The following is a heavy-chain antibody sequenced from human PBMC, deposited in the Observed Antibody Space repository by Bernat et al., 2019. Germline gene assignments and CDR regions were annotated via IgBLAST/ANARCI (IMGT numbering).Heavy chain of an antibody. D-gene: IGHD6-13*01. J-gene: IGHJ4*02. Sequence: QVQLVESGGGVVQPGRSLRLSCAASGFTFSSYAMHWVRQAPGKGLEWVAVISYDGSNKYYADSVKGRFTISRDNSKNTLYLQMNSLRAEDTAVYYCARAIEALDYWGQGTLVTVSS. CDR3: ARAIEALDY. V-gene: IGHV3-30-3*01. CDR1: GFTFSSYA. CDR2: ISYDGSNK.